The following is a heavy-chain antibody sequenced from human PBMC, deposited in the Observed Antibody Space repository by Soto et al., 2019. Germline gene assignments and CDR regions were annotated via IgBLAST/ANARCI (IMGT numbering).Heavy chain of an antibody. CDR3: AREQYSSPLYYYGMDV. CDR2: INPSGGST. Sequence: ASVKVSCKASGYTFTSYYVHWVRQAPGQGLEWMGIINPSGGSTSYAQKFQGRVTMTRDTSTSTVYMELSSLRSEDTAVYYCAREQYSSPLYYYGMDVWGQGTTVTVSS. D-gene: IGHD6-6*01. J-gene: IGHJ6*02. V-gene: IGHV1-46*01. CDR1: GYTFTSYY.